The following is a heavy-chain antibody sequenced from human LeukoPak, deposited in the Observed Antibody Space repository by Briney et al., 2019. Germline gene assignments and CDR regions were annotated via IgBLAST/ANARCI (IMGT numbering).Heavy chain of an antibody. Sequence: ASVKVSCKASGYTFTSYYMHWVRQAPGQGLEWMGIINPSGGSTSYAQKFQGRVTITADESTSTAYMELSSLRSEDTAVYYCARVGGTAAGTPGDYWGQGTLVTVSS. CDR3: ARVGGTAAGTPGDY. CDR1: GYTFTSYY. V-gene: IGHV1-46*01. J-gene: IGHJ4*02. CDR2: INPSGGST. D-gene: IGHD6-13*01.